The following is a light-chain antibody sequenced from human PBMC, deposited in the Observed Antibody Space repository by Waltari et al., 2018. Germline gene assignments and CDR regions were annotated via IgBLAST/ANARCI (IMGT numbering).Light chain of an antibody. CDR1: PNINSW. J-gene: IGKJ2*01. CDR3: QQYDSYPYT. V-gene: IGKV1-5*03. Sequence: DIQMTQSPSTLSASVGDRVTITCRASPNINSWLAWYQQKPGKAPKLLIYKASTLETGVPSRFSGSGSGTEFTLAITSLQPDDFASYYCQQYDSYPYTFGQGTRLEI. CDR2: KAS.